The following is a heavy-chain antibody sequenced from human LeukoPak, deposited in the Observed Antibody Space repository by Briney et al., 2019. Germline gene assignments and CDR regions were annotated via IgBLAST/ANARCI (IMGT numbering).Heavy chain of an antibody. CDR1: GYTFTNYW. CDR2: ISPGDSET. J-gene: IGHJ4*02. CDR3: ARCSYYDLLTGFLVHGFDY. V-gene: IGHV5-51*01. Sequence: GESLKISCKGSGYTFTNYWIGWVRQMPGKGLEWMGIISPGDSETRYSPSFQGQVTISADKSMNTAYVQWTSLKASDSAMYFCARCSYYDLLTGFLVHGFDYWGQGTLVTVSS. D-gene: IGHD3-9*01.